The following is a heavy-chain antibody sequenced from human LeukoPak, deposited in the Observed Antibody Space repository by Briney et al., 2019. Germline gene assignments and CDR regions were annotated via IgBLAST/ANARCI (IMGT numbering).Heavy chain of an antibody. CDR2: ISCSGGST. J-gene: IGHJ3*01. CDR3: AKDRSCTGSSCNVGS. CDR1: GLTFSSFA. D-gene: IGHD2-2*01. V-gene: IGHV3-23*01. Sequence: GGSLRLSCAASGLTFSSFAMSWVRQAPGKGLEWVSAISCSGGSTYYADSVKGLFTISGDNYKNTLFLQMNSLRAEDTAVYYCAKDRSCTGSSCNVGSWGQGTMVTVSS.